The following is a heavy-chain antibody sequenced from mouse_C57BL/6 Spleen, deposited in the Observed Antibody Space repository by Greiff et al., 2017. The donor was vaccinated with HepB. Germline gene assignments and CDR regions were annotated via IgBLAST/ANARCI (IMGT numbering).Heavy chain of an antibody. CDR1: GYAFSSSW. Sequence: VQVVESGPELVKPGASVKISCKASGYAFSSSWMNWVKQRPGKGLEWIGRIYPGDGDTNYNGKFKGKATLTADKSSSTAYMQLSSLTSEDSAVYFCARGGWLRRYFDYWGQSTTLTVSS. V-gene: IGHV1-82*01. J-gene: IGHJ2*01. CDR2: IYPGDGDT. CDR3: ARGGWLRRYFDY. D-gene: IGHD2-2*01.